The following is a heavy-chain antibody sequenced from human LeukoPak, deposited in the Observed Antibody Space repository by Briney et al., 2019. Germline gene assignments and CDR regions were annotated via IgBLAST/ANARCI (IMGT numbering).Heavy chain of an antibody. CDR2: IYYSGST. D-gene: IGHD5-18*01. Sequence: SETLSLTSTVSGGSISSNYWSWFRQPPGKGPGWLGNIYYSGSTNYNPSLKSQVTISVDTSKNQFSLKLSSVTAADTAVYYCARDRRGYSYGSYFDYWGQGTLVTVSS. J-gene: IGHJ4*02. CDR3: ARDRRGYSYGSYFDY. V-gene: IGHV4-59*01. CDR1: GGSISSNY.